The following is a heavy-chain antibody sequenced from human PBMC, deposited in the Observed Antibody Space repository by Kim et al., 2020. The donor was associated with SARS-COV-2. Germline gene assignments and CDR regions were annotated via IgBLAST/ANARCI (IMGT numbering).Heavy chain of an antibody. Sequence: GGSLRLSCAASGFTFSSYWMHWVRQAPGKGLVWVSRINSDGSSTSYADSVKGRFTISRDNAKNTLYLQMNSLRAEDTAVYYCARGDVVVVVAAAFDIWGQGTMVTVSS. D-gene: IGHD2-15*01. V-gene: IGHV3-74*01. J-gene: IGHJ3*02. CDR1: GFTFSSYW. CDR2: INSDGSST. CDR3: ARGDVVVVVAAAFDI.